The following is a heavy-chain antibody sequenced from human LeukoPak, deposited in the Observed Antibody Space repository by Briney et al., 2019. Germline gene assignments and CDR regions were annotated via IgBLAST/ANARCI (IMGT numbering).Heavy chain of an antibody. CDR3: AKQAVDTTGYYFDY. CDR2: IYYSGST. CDR1: GGSISSSSYY. J-gene: IGHJ4*02. V-gene: IGHV4-39*01. D-gene: IGHD5-18*01. Sequence: SETLSLTCTVSGGSISSSSYYWGWIRQPPGKGLEWIGSIYYSGSTYYNPSLKSRVTISVDTSKNQFSLKLSSVTAADTAVYYCAKQAVDTTGYYFDYWGQGTLVTVSS.